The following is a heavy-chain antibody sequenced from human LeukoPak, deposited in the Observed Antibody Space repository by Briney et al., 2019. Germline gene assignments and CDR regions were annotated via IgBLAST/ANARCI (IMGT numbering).Heavy chain of an antibody. CDR3: ASIATRNFDY. CDR2: ISYDGSNK. V-gene: IGHV3-30*04. D-gene: IGHD6-6*01. Sequence: PGGSLRLSCAASGFTFSSYAMHWVRQAPGKGLEWVAVISYDGSNKYYADSVKGRFTISRDNSKNTLYLQMNSLRAEDTAVYYCASIATRNFDYWGQGTLVTVSS. J-gene: IGHJ4*02. CDR1: GFTFSSYA.